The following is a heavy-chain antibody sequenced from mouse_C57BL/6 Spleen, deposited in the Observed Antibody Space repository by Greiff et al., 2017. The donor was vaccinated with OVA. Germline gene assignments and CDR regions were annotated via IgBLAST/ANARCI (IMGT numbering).Heavy chain of an antibody. Sequence: EVQLQQSGPELVKPGDSVKISCKASGYSFTGYFMNWVMQSHGKSLEWIGRINPYNGDTFYNQKFKGKATLTVDKSSSTAHMELRSLTSEDSAVYYCARRGDAAAWFAYWGQGTLVTVSA. CDR3: ARRGDAAAWFAY. J-gene: IGHJ3*01. CDR1: GYSFTGYF. V-gene: IGHV1-20*01. CDR2: INPYNGDT.